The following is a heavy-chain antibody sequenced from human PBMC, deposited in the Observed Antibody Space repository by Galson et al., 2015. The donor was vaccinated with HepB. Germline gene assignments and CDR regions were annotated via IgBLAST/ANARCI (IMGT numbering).Heavy chain of an antibody. J-gene: IGHJ5*02. D-gene: IGHD1-14*01. V-gene: IGHV5-51*01. CDR3: ARITSRKRGWFDP. CDR2: IYPGDSDT. Sequence: QSGAEVKKPGESLKISCKGSGYSFTSYWIGWVRQMPGKGLEWMGIIYPGDSDTRYSPAFQGQVSISADKTISTVYLQWSSLKASDTAMYYCARITSRKRGWFDPWGQGTLVTVSS. CDR1: GYSFTSYW.